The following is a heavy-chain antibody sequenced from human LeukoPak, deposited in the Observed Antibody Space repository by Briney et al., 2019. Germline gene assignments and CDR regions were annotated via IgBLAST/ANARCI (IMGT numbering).Heavy chain of an antibody. J-gene: IGHJ4*02. V-gene: IGHV3-21*01. CDR2: ISGSSSYI. CDR3: ARVGHYYDSSGYGD. CDR1: GFTFSSYS. Sequence: GSLRLSCAASGFTFSSYSMNWVRQAPGKGLEWVSSISGSSSYIYYADSVKGRFTISRDNAKNSLYLQMNSLRAEDTAVYYCARVGHYYDSSGYGDWGQGTLVTVSS. D-gene: IGHD3-22*01.